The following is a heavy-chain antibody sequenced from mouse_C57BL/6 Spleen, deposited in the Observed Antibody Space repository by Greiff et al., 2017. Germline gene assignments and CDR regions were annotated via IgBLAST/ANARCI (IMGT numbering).Heavy chain of an antibody. CDR3: ARSYYYGSSSWYFDV. V-gene: IGHV1-80*01. Sequence: VQLQQSGAELVKPGASVKISCKASGYAFSSYWMNWVKQRPGKGLEWIGQIYPGDGDTNYNGKFKGKATLTADKSSSTAYMQLSSLTSEDSAVYFCARSYYYGSSSWYFDVWGTGTTVTVSS. CDR2: IYPGDGDT. J-gene: IGHJ1*03. CDR1: GYAFSSYW. D-gene: IGHD1-1*01.